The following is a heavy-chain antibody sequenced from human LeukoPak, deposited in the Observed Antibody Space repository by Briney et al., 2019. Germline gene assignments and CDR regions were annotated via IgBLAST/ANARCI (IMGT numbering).Heavy chain of an antibody. CDR1: GFTFDDYA. J-gene: IGHJ5*02. CDR2: ISGDGDIT. CDR3: AKPASYSSSSPPGDWFDP. D-gene: IGHD6-6*01. Sequence: AGRSLRLSCAASGFTFDDYAMHWVRQAPGKGLEWVSLISGDGDITYYADSVKGRFTISRDNSKNSLYLQMNSLRTEDTALYYCAKPASYSSSSPPGDWFDPWGQGTLVTVSS. V-gene: IGHV3-43*02.